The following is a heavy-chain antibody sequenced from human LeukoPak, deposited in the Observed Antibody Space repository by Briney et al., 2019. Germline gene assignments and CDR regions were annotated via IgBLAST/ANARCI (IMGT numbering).Heavy chain of an antibody. CDR1: GFTFSSYA. V-gene: IGHV3-48*01. Sequence: GGSLRLSCAASGFTFSSYAMSWVRQAPGKGLEWLSYTSISGRTIYYADSVKGRFTISRDNAKNSLYLQMISLRAEDTAVYFCVRSGDSSGYYCSFDYWGQGTLVTVSS. CDR2: TSISGRTI. J-gene: IGHJ4*02. CDR3: VRSGDSSGYYCSFDY. D-gene: IGHD3-22*01.